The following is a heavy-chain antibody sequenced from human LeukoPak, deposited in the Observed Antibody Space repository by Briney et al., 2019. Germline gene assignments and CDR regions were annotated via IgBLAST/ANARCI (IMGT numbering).Heavy chain of an antibody. CDR3: ARVDSRTAQFDY. J-gene: IGHJ4*02. V-gene: IGHV3-23*01. CDR1: GFTFSSYA. D-gene: IGHD6-13*01. CDR2: ISGSGGST. Sequence: GGSLRLSCAASGFTFSSYAMSWVRQAPGTGLEWVSTISGSGGSTYYADSVKGRFTISRDNSKNTLYLQMNSLRAEDTAVYHCARVDSRTAQFDYWGQGTLVTVSS.